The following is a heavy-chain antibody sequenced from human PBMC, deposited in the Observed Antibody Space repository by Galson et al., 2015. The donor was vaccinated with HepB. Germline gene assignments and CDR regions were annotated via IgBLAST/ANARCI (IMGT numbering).Heavy chain of an antibody. Sequence: SVKVSCKASGYTFTDYDINWVRQAAGQGLEWMGWMNANRGNTGYAQKFQGRVAMTRDASVSTAYLELSSLSTEDTAVYFCARNPARTGTLDPWGQGTLVTVSS. CDR1: GYTFTDYD. CDR2: MNANRGNT. CDR3: ARNPARTGTLDP. J-gene: IGHJ5*02. D-gene: IGHD1/OR15-1a*01. V-gene: IGHV1-8*02.